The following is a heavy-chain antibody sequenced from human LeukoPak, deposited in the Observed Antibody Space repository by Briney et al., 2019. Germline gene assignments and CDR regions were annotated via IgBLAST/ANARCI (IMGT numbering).Heavy chain of an antibody. CDR2: ISSSIGYI. V-gene: IGHV3-21*01. CDR3: ARAWSSDWRPVYGMDV. D-gene: IGHD6-19*01. CDR1: GFTFSTYS. Sequence: GGSLRLSCAASGFTFSTYSMNWVRQAPGKGLEWVSFISSSIGYIYYADSLKGRFTISRDNAKNSLYLQMNSLRAEDTAVYYCARAWSSDWRPVYGMDVWGRGTTVTVSS. J-gene: IGHJ6*02.